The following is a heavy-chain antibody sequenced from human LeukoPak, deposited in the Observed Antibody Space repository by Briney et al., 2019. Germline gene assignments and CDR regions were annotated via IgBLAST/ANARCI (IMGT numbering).Heavy chain of an antibody. J-gene: IGHJ4*02. D-gene: IGHD1-1*01. CDR1: GFTFRNFW. V-gene: IGHV3-7*04. CDR3: ARGDDFSGDH. Sequence: PGGSLRLSCAASGFTFRNFWMSWVRQAPGRGLEWVANIHSEGNKKYHVESVKGRFTISRDNAKNSLYLQMNGLRVEDTAVYYCARGDDFSGDHWGQGTLVTVSS. CDR2: IHSEGNKK.